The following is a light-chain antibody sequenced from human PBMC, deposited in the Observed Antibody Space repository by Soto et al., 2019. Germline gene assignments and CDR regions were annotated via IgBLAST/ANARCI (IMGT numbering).Light chain of an antibody. Sequence: DIQMTQSPSTLSASVGDRVTITCRASQTIYNWLAWYQQRPGKAPNLLIYKASSLESGVSSRFSGSGFGTEFTLTISSLQPDDFATYYCQHYNSYPNTFGQGTKLEIK. CDR1: QTIYNW. V-gene: IGKV1-5*03. CDR3: QHYNSYPNT. CDR2: KAS. J-gene: IGKJ2*01.